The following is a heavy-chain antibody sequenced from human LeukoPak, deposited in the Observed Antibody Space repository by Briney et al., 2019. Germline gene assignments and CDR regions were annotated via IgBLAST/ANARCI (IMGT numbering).Heavy chain of an antibody. Sequence: GGSLRPSCAASGFTFRNYAMSWVRQAPGKGLEWVSGIDPSGTYTYYADSVKGRFTISRDNSKNTLYLQLNSLRAEDTAAYYCAKGPERSDRGYSDYWGQGTLVTVSS. CDR3: AKGPERSDRGYSDY. V-gene: IGHV3-23*01. D-gene: IGHD1-14*01. CDR2: IDPSGTYT. CDR1: GFTFRNYA. J-gene: IGHJ4*02.